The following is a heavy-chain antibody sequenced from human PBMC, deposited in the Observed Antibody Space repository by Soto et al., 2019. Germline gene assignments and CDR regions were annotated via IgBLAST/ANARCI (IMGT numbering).Heavy chain of an antibody. Sequence: QVQLVQSGAEVKKPGSSVKVSCKASGGTFSSYAISWVRQAPGQGLEWMGGIIPIFGTANYAQKFQGRVTINADQSTDTAYMELSRLRSEDTAVYYWAGQVVGVDYYYRMDVWGQGTTVTVSS. CDR2: IIPIFGTA. CDR1: GGTFSSYA. D-gene: IGHD2-8*01. V-gene: IGHV1-69*12. J-gene: IGHJ6*02. CDR3: AGQVVGVDYYYRMDV.